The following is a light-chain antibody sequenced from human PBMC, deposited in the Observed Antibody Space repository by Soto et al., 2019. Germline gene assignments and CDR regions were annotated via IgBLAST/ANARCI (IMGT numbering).Light chain of an antibody. CDR2: GAS. CDR3: QQYNNWPLT. Sequence: EIVLTQSPGTLSLSPGERATLSCRASQSVSSNLAWYQQKPGQAPRLLIYGASTRATGLPARFSGSGSGTEFTLTISSLQSEDFAVYYCQQYNNWPLTFGQGTKV. CDR1: QSVSSN. V-gene: IGKV3-15*01. J-gene: IGKJ1*01.